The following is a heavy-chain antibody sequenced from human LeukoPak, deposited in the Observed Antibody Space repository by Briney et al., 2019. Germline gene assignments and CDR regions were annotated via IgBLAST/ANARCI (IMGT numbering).Heavy chain of an antibody. CDR1: GGTFSSYA. D-gene: IGHD1-26*01. J-gene: IGHJ5*01. V-gene: IGHV1-69*05. CDR2: IIPIFGTA. Sequence: RASVKLSCKASGGTFSSYAISWVRQAPGPGLEWMGGIIPIFGTANYAQKFQGRVTITTDESTSTAYMELSSLRSEDTAVYYCARDGRGGSSLPWFDSWGQGTLVTVSS. CDR3: ARDGRGGSSLPWFDS.